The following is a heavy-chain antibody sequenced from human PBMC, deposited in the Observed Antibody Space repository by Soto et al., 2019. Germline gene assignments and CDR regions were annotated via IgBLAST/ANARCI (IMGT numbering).Heavy chain of an antibody. CDR2: ISYSGST. J-gene: IGHJ5*02. D-gene: IGHD2-15*01. V-gene: IGHV4-31*03. Sequence: QVQLQESGPGLVKPSQTLSLICTVSGVSISTGGYYWGWIRQYPGKGLECLGYISYSGSTYYNPSVKSRVTISLDTSKNQFSLKLSSVTAADTAVYYCAGTPGRIGSFDPWGQGTLVTVSS. CDR1: GVSISTGGYY. CDR3: AGTPGRIGSFDP.